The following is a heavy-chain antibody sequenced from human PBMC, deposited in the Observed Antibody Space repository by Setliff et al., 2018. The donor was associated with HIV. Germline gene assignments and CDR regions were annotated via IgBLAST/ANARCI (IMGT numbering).Heavy chain of an antibody. Sequence: GESLKISCRGFGYNFNNYWIDWVRQMPGKGLEWMGTIYPTDSDTKYNPSFQGQVSISADRSKNSLYLQMNSLRAEDTAVYYCARDLWNYGIDYWGQGTLVTVSS. CDR3: ARDLWNYGIDY. CDR2: IYPTDSDT. CDR1: GYNFNNYW. D-gene: IGHD1-7*01. V-gene: IGHV5-51*01. J-gene: IGHJ4*02.